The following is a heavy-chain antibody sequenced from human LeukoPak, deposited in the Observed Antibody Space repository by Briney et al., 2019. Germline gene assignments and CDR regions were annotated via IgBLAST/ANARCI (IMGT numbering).Heavy chain of an antibody. CDR1: GFTFSSYA. Sequence: GGSLRLSCAASGFTFSSYAMSWVRQAPGKGLEWVSSITSSGAATYYADSVKGRFTISRDNSDNTLYLQMNSLRAEDTAVYYCTKYYDFWSGHYTYDYWGQGTLVTVSS. CDR2: ITSSGAAT. J-gene: IGHJ4*02. D-gene: IGHD3-3*01. CDR3: TKYYDFWSGHYTYDY. V-gene: IGHV3-23*01.